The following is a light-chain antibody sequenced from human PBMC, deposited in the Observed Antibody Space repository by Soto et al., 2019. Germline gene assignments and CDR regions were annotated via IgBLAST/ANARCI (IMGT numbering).Light chain of an antibody. CDR3: QQYGSSPWT. CDR2: GAS. V-gene: IGKV3-20*01. CDR1: PSVSSSY. J-gene: IGKJ1*01. Sequence: EIVLTQSPGTLSLSPGERATLSCRASPSVSSSYLAWYQQKPGQAPRLLIYGASSRATGIPDRFSGSGSGTDFTLTISRREPEDFAVYYCQQYGSSPWTFGQGTKVEIK.